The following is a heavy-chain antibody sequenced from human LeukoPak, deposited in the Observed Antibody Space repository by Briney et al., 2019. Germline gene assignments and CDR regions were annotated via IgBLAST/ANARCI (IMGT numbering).Heavy chain of an antibody. Sequence: ASVKVSCKASGYTFTSYYMHWVRQAPGQGLEWMGRINPKSGGTNYAQKFQGRVTMTRDTFISTAYMELSRLRSDDTAVFYCARDPWGGDIVVVPAAIHDPWGQGTLVTVSS. J-gene: IGHJ5*02. CDR2: INPKSGGT. CDR1: GYTFTSYY. D-gene: IGHD2-2*01. V-gene: IGHV1-2*06. CDR3: ARDPWGGDIVVVPAAIHDP.